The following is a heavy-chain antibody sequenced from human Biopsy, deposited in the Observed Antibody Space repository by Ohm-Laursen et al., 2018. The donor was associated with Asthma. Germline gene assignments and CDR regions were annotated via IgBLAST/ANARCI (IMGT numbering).Heavy chain of an antibody. CDR1: GFTFSSYG. CDR2: ISYDGSNK. Sequence: SLRLSCAAYGFTFSSYGMHWVRQAPGKGLEWVAVISYDGSNKYYADSVKGRFTISRDNSKNTLYLQMNSLRAEDTAVYYCASQSSGPDFWSGYYYFDYWGQGTPVTVSS. V-gene: IGHV3-30*03. D-gene: IGHD3-3*01. J-gene: IGHJ4*02. CDR3: ASQSSGPDFWSGYYYFDY.